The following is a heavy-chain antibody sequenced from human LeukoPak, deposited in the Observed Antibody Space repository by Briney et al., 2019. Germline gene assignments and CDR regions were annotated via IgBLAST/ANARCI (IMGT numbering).Heavy chain of an antibody. J-gene: IGHJ3*02. CDR2: ISSSSNYI. CDR3: ARVSILIVPYYAFDI. V-gene: IGHV3-21*01. Sequence: GGSLRLSCAASGFTVSSNYMSWVRQAPGKGLEWVSSISSSSNYIYYADSVKGRFTISRDNAKNSLYLQMNSLRAEDTAVYYCARVSILIVPYYAFDIWGQGTMVTVSS. CDR1: GFTVSSNY. D-gene: IGHD2/OR15-2a*01.